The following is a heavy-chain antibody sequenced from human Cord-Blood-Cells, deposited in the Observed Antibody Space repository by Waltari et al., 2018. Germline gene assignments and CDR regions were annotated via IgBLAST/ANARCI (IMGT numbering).Heavy chain of an antibody. V-gene: IGHV4-34*01. Sequence: QVQLQQWGAGLLKPSETLSLTCAVYGGSFSGYYWSWIRQPPGKGLEWIGEINHSGSTNYNPSLKSRVTISVDTSKNQFSLKLSSVTAADTAVYYCARGPTWGSHVDYWGQGTLVTVSS. CDR2: INHSGST. CDR3: ARGPTWGSHVDY. CDR1: GGSFSGYY. J-gene: IGHJ4*02. D-gene: IGHD7-27*01.